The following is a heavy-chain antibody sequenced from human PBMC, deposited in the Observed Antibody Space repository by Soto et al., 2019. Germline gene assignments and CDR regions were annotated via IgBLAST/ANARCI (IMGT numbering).Heavy chain of an antibody. V-gene: IGHV3-30-3*01. J-gene: IGHJ4*02. CDR3: ARVGCSSIGWVTQFDN. Sequence: SGGSLRLSCASSGFNFSFYSMHWVRQTPGKGLEWVAVISFDGNNIYYADSVRGRFTISRDSSSSMLYLQMNTLKPEDSAIYYCARVGCSSIGWVTQFDNWGQGTLVTVSS. CDR1: GFNFSFYS. D-gene: IGHD2-2*01. CDR2: ISFDGNNI.